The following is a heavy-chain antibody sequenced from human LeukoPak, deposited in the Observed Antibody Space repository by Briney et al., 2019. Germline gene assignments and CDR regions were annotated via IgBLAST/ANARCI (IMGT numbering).Heavy chain of an antibody. CDR2: MYLSGTT. J-gene: IGHJ4*02. CDR1: GDSINSLDL. Sequence: TGTLSLTCTVSGDSINSLDLWSWVRQPPGKGLEWIGEMYLSGTTHSNPSVKSRVTISIDKSKNQFFLNLSSVTAADTAVYYCAGLVGRYSSGLYYYYFDYWGQGTLVTVSS. D-gene: IGHD3-22*01. V-gene: IGHV4-4*02. CDR3: AGLVGRYSSGLYYYYFDY.